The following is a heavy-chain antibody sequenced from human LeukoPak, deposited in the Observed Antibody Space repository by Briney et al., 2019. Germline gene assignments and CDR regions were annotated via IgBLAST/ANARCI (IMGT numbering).Heavy chain of an antibody. D-gene: IGHD5-18*01. Sequence: GGSLGLPCPASGFPLSTNGMPWFGKAPAKGLNWVAVISYDGSNKYYADSVKGRFTISRDNSKNTLYLQMNSLRAEDTAVYYCAKKGGWIQLWYIDYWGQGTLVTVSS. J-gene: IGHJ4*02. CDR2: ISYDGSNK. CDR3: AKKGGWIQLWYIDY. V-gene: IGHV3-30*18. CDR1: GFPLSTNG.